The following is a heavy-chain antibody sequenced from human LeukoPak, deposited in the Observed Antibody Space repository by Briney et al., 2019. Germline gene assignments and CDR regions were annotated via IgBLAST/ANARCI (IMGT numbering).Heavy chain of an antibody. CDR1: GFTFSDHY. V-gene: IGHV3-72*01. D-gene: IGHD1-14*01. CDR3: ARAQIGRFYYYGMDV. Sequence: GWSLRLSCAASGFTFSDHYMDWVRQAPGKGLEWVGRTRNKANSYTTEYAASVKGRFTISRDDSKNSLYLQMNSLKTEDTAVYYCARAQIGRFYYYGMDVWGQGTTVTVSS. J-gene: IGHJ6*02. CDR2: TRNKANSYTT.